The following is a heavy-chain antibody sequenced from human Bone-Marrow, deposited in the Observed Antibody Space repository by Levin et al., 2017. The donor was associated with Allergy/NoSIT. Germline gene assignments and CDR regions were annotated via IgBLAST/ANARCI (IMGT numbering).Heavy chain of an antibody. CDR1: GYTFTGYY. V-gene: IGHV1-2*02. CDR3: ARGRVPAAIYQPGGPFDY. CDR2: INPNSGGT. J-gene: IGHJ4*02. D-gene: IGHD2-2*02. Sequence: ASVKVSCKASGYTFTGYYMHWVRQAPGQGLEWMGWINPNSGGTNYAQKFQGRVTMTRDTSISTAYMELSRLRSDDTAVYYCARGRVPAAIYQPGGPFDYWGQGTLVTVSS.